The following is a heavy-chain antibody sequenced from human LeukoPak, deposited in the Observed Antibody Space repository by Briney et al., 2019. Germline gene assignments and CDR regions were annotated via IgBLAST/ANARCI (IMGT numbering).Heavy chain of an antibody. Sequence: SDTLSLTCAVYGGSLCGYNWSCGRQPPGKGLEWIREMNHSDSTNSNPSLKGRVTIPVATSKNQFSMKLSSVTAADTAVYYCARGYCSSTSCYLIGNWFDPWRQGTLVTVSS. CDR2: MNHSDST. CDR1: GGSLCGYN. D-gene: IGHD2-2*01. V-gene: IGHV4-34*01. J-gene: IGHJ5*02. CDR3: ARGYCSSTSCYLIGNWFDP.